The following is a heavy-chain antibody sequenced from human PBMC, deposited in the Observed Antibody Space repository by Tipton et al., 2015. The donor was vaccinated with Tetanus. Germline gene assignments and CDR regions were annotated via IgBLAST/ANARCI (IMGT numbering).Heavy chain of an antibody. V-gene: IGHV4-34*01. Sequence: GLVKPSETLSLICGVYGGSFSGYYWSWIRQPPGKGLEWIGEINHSGSTKYNPSLKSRATMSVDTSKNQFSLRLSSVTAADTAVYYCARHPQTSNNLDYWGQGTLVTVSS. J-gene: IGHJ4*02. CDR1: GGSFSGYY. CDR2: INHSGST. CDR3: ARHPQTSNNLDY. D-gene: IGHD5-24*01.